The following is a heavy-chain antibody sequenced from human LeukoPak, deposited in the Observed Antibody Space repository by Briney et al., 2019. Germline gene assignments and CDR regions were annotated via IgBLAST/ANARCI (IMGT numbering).Heavy chain of an antibody. J-gene: IGHJ4*02. CDR3: TRGSSGRRDN. CDR1: GYTFTSHY. V-gene: IGHV1-46*01. D-gene: IGHD6-19*01. CDR2: INPSAGTT. Sequence: ASVKVSCRASGYTFTSHYMHWVRQAPGQGLEWLGIINPSAGTTTYPQGFQGRVTMTRVTSTSTVYMELSSLRSEDTAVYYCTRGSSGRRDNWGQGTLVTVSA.